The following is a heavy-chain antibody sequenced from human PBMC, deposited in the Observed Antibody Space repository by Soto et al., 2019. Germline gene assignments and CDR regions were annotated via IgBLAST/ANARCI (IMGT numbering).Heavy chain of an antibody. CDR2: IYYSGST. Sequence: SETLSLTCTVSGGSLTPYYWRLIRQPPGKGLEWIGYIYYSGSTNYTPSLKSRVTISIDTSEDQFSLKLSSVTATDTAVYYCSRHTTPGGYDFDNWGQGTLVTVAS. CDR3: SRHTTPGGYDFDN. D-gene: IGHD5-18*01. CDR1: GGSLTPYY. J-gene: IGHJ4*02. V-gene: IGHV4-59*08.